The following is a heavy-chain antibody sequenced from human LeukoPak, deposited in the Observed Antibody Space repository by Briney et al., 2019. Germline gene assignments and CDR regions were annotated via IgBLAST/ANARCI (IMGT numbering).Heavy chain of an antibody. Sequence: GASVKVSCKASGYLFIPYYMHWVRQAPGQGLEWMGWVNPNSGATNYAQKFQGRVTMTRDTSLSTVYVELTWLTSDDTAVYYCARGVYYDSSGYYSDYWGQGTLVTVSS. V-gene: IGHV1-2*02. D-gene: IGHD3-22*01. CDR3: ARGVYYDSSGYYSDY. CDR2: VNPNSGAT. J-gene: IGHJ4*02. CDR1: GYLFIPYY.